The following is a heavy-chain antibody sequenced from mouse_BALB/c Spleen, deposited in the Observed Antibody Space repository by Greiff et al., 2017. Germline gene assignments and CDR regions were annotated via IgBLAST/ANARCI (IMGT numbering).Heavy chain of an antibody. J-gene: IGHJ3*01. CDR3: ARRSYRYDGAWFAY. D-gene: IGHD2-14*01. CDR2: ISSGGGST. CDR1: GFAFSSYD. V-gene: IGHV5-12-1*01. Sequence: EVKLMESGGGLVKPGGSLKLSCAASGFAFSSYDMSWVRQTPEKRLEWVAYISSGGGSTYYPDTVKGRFTISRDNAKNTLYLQMSSLKSEDTAMYYCARRSYRYDGAWFAYWGQGTLVTVSA.